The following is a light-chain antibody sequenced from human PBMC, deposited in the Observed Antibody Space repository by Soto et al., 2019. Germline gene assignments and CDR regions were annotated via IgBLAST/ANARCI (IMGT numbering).Light chain of an antibody. J-gene: IGKJ5*01. V-gene: IGKV3-20*01. CDR2: AAS. CDR1: QSFSGTY. Sequence: EIVLTQSPGTLSLSPGERATLSCRASQSFSGTYLAWYQQKPGQAPRLRIYAASTSATGIPDRFSGSGSGTDFTLTISRLEPEDFAVYYCQQYCSSPRITFGQGTRLESK. CDR3: QQYCSSPRIT.